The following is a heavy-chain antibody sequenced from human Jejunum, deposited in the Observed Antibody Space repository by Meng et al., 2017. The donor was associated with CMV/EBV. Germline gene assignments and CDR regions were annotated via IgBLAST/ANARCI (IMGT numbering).Heavy chain of an antibody. D-gene: IGHD6-19*01. J-gene: IGHJ4*02. CDR3: ARGYSSGWNYFHY. Sequence: HLQESGPGLGGPSQTLAPPCTAAGASISSGDFCWSWIRQPPGKGLEYIGYIDNRGSTYYNPSLKSRVTMSMDTSKNQFSLKLSSVTAADTAVYYCARGYSSGWNYFHYWGQGTLVTVSS. CDR2: IDNRGST. CDR1: GASISSGDFC. V-gene: IGHV4-30-4*01.